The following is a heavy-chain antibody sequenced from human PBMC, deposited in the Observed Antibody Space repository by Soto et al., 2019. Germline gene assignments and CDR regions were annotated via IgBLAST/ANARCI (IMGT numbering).Heavy chain of an antibody. V-gene: IGHV1-18*01. J-gene: IGHJ6*02. CDR1: GYTFTSYG. Sequence: QVQLVQSGAEVKKPGAPVKVSCKASGYTFTSYGISWVRQAPGQGVEWMGWISAYNGNTNNAQKLQGRVTMTTDTSTSRSYGEMGSMRSDDTAGDYCARDGGASGMDFWGQGTTVT. D-gene: IGHD3-10*01. CDR3: ARDGGASGMDF. CDR2: ISAYNGNT.